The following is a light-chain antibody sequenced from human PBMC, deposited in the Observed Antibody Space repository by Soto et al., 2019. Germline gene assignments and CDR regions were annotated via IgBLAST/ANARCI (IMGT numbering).Light chain of an antibody. Sequence: QSALGQPASASRSPGHSIAISCTGTSSDVGGYNYVSWYQQHPGKAPKLLISEVSIRPSGVSDRFSGSKSGNTASLTISGLQTEDEADYYCSSFTSAYTFVFGSGTKVTXL. J-gene: IGLJ1*01. CDR3: SSFTSAYTFV. V-gene: IGLV2-14*01. CDR1: SSDVGGYNY. CDR2: EVS.